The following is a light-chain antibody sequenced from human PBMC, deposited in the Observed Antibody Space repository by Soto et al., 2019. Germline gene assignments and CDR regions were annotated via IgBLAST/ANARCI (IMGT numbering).Light chain of an antibody. V-gene: IGLV2-11*01. Sequence: QSALTQPRSVSGSPGQSVIISCAGTSSDVGGYNYESWYQQHPGKAPKLMNYDVSQRPSGVPDRCSSSKSGNTASLTISGLQAEDDAHYSCCSYGGNAALFGGGTKLTVL. CDR1: SSDVGGYNY. J-gene: IGLJ2*01. CDR3: CSYGGNAAL. CDR2: DVS.